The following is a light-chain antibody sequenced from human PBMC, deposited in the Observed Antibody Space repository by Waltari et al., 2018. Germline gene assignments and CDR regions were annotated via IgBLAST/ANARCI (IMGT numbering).Light chain of an antibody. CDR2: EVS. J-gene: IGKJ3*01. Sequence: DIVMTQTPLSLSVTPGQPAAISCKSSQSLLHSDGKTYLFWYLQKPGQSPQLLIYEVSSAFYGVPDRFSGSGLGTDFTLKISRVEAEDVGVYYCMQGLHPPLTFGPGTKVEIK. V-gene: IGKV2-29*02. CDR3: MQGLHPPLT. CDR1: QSLLHSDGKTY.